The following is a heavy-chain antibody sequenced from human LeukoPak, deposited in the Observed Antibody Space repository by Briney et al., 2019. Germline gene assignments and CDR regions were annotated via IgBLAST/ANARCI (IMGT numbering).Heavy chain of an antibody. J-gene: IGHJ6*02. D-gene: IGHD3-10*01. V-gene: IGHV3-23*01. CDR3: AKSHKYGSGSYSPYYYGMDV. Sequence: GGSLRLSCAASGFTFSSYAMSWVRQAPGKGLEWVSAISGNGGSTYYADSVKGRFTISRDNSKNTLYLQMNSLRAEDTAVYYCAKSHKYGSGSYSPYYYGMDVWGQGTTVTVSS. CDR1: GFTFSSYA. CDR2: ISGNGGST.